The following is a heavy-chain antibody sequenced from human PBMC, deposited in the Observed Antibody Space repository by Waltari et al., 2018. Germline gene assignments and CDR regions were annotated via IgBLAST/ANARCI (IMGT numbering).Heavy chain of an antibody. J-gene: IGHJ4*02. CDR3: AREIYGGNSRPYDY. Sequence: QVQLQESGPGLVKPSETLSLTCTVSGGSITGYYWSWIRQPPGKGLEWIGHIYYNGNTDYNPSLKSRVTIPVDTSKNQFSLKLSSVTAADTAVYYCAREIYGGNSRPYDYWGQGTLVTVSS. D-gene: IGHD4-17*01. CDR1: GGSITGYY. CDR2: IYYNGNT. V-gene: IGHV4-59*01.